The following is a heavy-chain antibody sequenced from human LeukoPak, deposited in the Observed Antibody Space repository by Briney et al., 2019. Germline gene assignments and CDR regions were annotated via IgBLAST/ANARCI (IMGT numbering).Heavy chain of an antibody. V-gene: IGHV4-31*03. CDR1: GGPISSGGYY. J-gene: IGHJ4*02. CDR3: ASVYPSGYSIDY. Sequence: PSETLSLTCTVTGGPISSGGYYWSWIRQHPGKGLEWIGYIYYSGSTYYNPSLKSRVTISVDTSKNQFFLKLSSVTAADTAVYYCASVYPSGYSIDYWGQGTLVTVSS. CDR2: IYYSGST. D-gene: IGHD5-18*01.